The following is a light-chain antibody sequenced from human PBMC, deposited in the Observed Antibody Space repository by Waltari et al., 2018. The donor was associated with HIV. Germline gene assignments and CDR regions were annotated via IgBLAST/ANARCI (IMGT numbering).Light chain of an antibody. CDR3: TSYTTNRTPYD. J-gene: IGLJ1*01. Sequence: QSALSQPASVSGSPGQSITISCTGSSSDIGGYNYVSWYQQLPNRSPKLLIFDVDVRPSGVSHRFSGSKSGSTASLTISDLQAEDEADYYCTSYTTNRTPYDFGSGTQVTLL. V-gene: IGLV2-14*01. CDR1: SSDIGGYNY. CDR2: DVD.